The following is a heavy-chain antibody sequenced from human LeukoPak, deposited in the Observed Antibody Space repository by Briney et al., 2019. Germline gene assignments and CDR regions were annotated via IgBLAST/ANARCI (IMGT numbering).Heavy chain of an antibody. D-gene: IGHD2-2*02. Sequence: PSETLSLTCAVYGGSFSGYYWSWIRQPPGKGLEWIGEINHSGSTNYNPSLKSRVTISVDTSKNQFSLKLSSVTAADTAVYYCARRRYCSSTSCYMGGAFDIWGQGTMVTVSS. CDR3: ARRRYCSSTSCYMGGAFDI. CDR2: INHSGST. V-gene: IGHV4-34*01. J-gene: IGHJ3*02. CDR1: GGSFSGYY.